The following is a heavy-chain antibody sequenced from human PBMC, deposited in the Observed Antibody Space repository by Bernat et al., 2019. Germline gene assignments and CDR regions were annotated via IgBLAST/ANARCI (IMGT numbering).Heavy chain of an antibody. CDR3: ARDGTETTDEDNYKYYYMDV. CDR2: ISYDGSNK. V-gene: IGHV3-30*01. J-gene: IGHJ6*03. Sequence: QVQLVESGGXVVQPGRSLSLSCAASGFTFSIYAMHWVRQAPGKGLEWVAVISYDGSNKYYADSVKGRFTITRDNSKNTMYLQMNSLRDEDTAVYYCARDGTETTDEDNYKYYYMDVGGKGTTVTVSS. CDR1: GFTFSIYA. D-gene: IGHD4-17*01.